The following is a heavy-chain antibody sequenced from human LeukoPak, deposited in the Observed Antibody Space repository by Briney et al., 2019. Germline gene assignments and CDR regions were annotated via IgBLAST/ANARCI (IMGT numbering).Heavy chain of an antibody. Sequence: ASVKVSCKASGGTFSSYAISWVRQAPGQGLEWMGRIIPILGIANYAQKFQGRVTITADKSTSTAYMELSSLRSEDTAVYYCARTITMVRGVIPESFDYWGQGTLVTVSS. CDR1: GGTFSSYA. V-gene: IGHV1-69*04. CDR3: ARTITMVRGVIPESFDY. CDR2: IIPILGIA. D-gene: IGHD3-10*01. J-gene: IGHJ4*02.